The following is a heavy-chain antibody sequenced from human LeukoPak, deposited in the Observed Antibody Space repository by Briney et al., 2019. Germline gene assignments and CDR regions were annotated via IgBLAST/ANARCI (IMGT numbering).Heavy chain of an antibody. CDR3: AKDWSALRFLEWLFDP. CDR1: GFTFSSYG. Sequence: PGGSLRLSCAASGFTFSSYGMHWVRQAPGKGLEWVAVIWYDGSNKYYADSVKGRFTISRDNSKNTLYLQMNSLRAEDTAVYYCAKDWSALRFLEWLFDPWGQGTLVTVSS. CDR2: IWYDGSNK. D-gene: IGHD3-3*01. J-gene: IGHJ5*02. V-gene: IGHV3-33*06.